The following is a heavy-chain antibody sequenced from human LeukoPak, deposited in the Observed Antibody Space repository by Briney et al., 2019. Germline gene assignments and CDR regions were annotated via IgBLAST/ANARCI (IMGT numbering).Heavy chain of an antibody. V-gene: IGHV3-66*02. Sequence: GGSLRLSCAASGFTVSTNYISWVRQTPGKGLEWVSVIYSAGSTYYADSVKGLFTISRDNSKNTVYLQMNSLRPDDTAVYYCAREGGSGSYGYDYWGQGTLVTVSS. CDR2: IYSAGST. CDR3: AREGGSGSYGYDY. CDR1: GFTVSTNY. J-gene: IGHJ4*02. D-gene: IGHD3-10*01.